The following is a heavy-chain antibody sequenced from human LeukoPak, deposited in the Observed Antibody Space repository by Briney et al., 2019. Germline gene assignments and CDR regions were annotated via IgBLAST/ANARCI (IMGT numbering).Heavy chain of an antibody. Sequence: ASVKASCKASGYTFTSYGISWVRQAPGQGLEWMGWISAYNGNTNYAQKLQGRVTMTTDTSTSTAYMELRSLGSDDTAVYYCARGNLTYYDYVFTLDYWGQGTLVTVSS. V-gene: IGHV1-18*01. CDR3: ARGNLTYYDYVFTLDY. CDR1: GYTFTSYG. D-gene: IGHD3-16*01. J-gene: IGHJ4*02. CDR2: ISAYNGNT.